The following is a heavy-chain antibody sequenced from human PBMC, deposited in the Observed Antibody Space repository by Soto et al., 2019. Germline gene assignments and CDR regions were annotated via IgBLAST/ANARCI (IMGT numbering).Heavy chain of an antibody. J-gene: IGHJ3*02. Sequence: ASVKVSCKASGYTFTGYYMHWVRQAPGQGLEWMGWINPNSGGTNYAQKFQGWVTMTRDTSISTAYMELSRLRSDDTAVYYCARDRGVTTGEGGDAFDIWGQGTMVTVSS. V-gene: IGHV1-2*04. CDR1: GYTFTGYY. CDR2: INPNSGGT. D-gene: IGHD7-27*01. CDR3: ARDRGVTTGEGGDAFDI.